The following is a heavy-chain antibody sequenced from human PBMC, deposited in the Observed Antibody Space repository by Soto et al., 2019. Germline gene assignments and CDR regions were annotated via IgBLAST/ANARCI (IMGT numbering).Heavy chain of an antibody. D-gene: IGHD4-17*01. CDR2: ISWNSGSI. V-gene: IGHV3-9*01. Sequence: EVQLVESGGGLVQPGRSLRLSGAASGFTFDDYAMHWVRQAPGKGLEWVSGISWNSGSIGYADSVKGRFTISRDNAKNSLYLQMNSLRAEDTALYYCAKDSSHDPTATTSLGLDPWGQGTLVTVSS. CDR1: GFTFDDYA. CDR3: AKDSSHDPTATTSLGLDP. J-gene: IGHJ5*02.